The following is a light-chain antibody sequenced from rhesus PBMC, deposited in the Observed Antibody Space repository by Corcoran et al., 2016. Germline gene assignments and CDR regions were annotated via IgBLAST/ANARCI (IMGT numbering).Light chain of an antibody. CDR2: DVS. CDR1: SSDIGGYNY. J-gene: IGLJ1*01. V-gene: IGLV2-23*01. Sequence: QAALTQPPSVSGSPGQSVTISCTGTSSDIGGYNYVSWYQQHPGKAPNLMLYDVSKRPSGVSDRFSGSKSGNTASLTIAGLQAEDEADYYCSSYAGSNTYIFGAGTRLTVL. CDR3: SSYAGSNTYI.